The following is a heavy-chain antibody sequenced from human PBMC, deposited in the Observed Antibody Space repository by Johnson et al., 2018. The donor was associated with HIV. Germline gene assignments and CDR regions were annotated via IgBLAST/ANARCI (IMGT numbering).Heavy chain of an antibody. CDR1: GFTFNKYA. CDR2: ISGSGVRT. CDR3: GKDSGNYGDNAFDI. J-gene: IGHJ3*02. D-gene: IGHD1-26*01. Sequence: VQLVESGGGLVQPGGSLRLSCAASGFTFNKYAMSWVRQAPRKGLVWVSAISGSGVRTYYADSVKGQFIISRDNSRNTLYLQMNSLRAEDTAVYYCGKDSGNYGDNAFDIWGRGTMVTVSS. V-gene: IGHV3-23*04.